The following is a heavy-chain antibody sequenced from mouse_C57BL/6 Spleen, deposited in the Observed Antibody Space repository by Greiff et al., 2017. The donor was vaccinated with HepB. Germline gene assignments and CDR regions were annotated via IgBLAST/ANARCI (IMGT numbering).Heavy chain of an antibody. CDR1: GFTFSSYA. D-gene: IGHD1-1*01. Sequence: EVKVEESGEGLVKPGGSLKLSCAASGFTFSSYAMSWVRQTPEKRLEWVAYISSGGDYIYYADTVKGRFTISRDNARNTLYLQMSSLKSEDTAMYYCTRYYYGSSNWYFDVWGTGTTVTVSS. J-gene: IGHJ1*03. CDR3: TRYYYGSSNWYFDV. CDR2: ISSGGDYI. V-gene: IGHV5-9-1*02.